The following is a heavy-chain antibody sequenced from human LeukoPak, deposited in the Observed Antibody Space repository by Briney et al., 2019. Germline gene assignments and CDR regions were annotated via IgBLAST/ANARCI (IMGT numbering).Heavy chain of an antibody. CDR2: IYYSGST. V-gene: IGHV4-59*01. CDR3: ARENYYDSSGYYPYGIYFDY. Sequence: SETLSLTCTVSGGSISSYYWSWIRQPPGKGLEWIGYIYYSGSTNYNPSLKSRVTISVDTSKNQVSLKLSSVTAADTAVYYCARENYYDSSGYYPYGIYFDYWGQGTLVTVSS. CDR1: GGSISSYY. D-gene: IGHD3-22*01. J-gene: IGHJ4*02.